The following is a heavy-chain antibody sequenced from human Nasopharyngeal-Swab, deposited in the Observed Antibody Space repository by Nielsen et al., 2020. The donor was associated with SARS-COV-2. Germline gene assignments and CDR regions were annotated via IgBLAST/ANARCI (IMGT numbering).Heavy chain of an antibody. CDR3: ARGDTGKYYYGSGSYSFDY. V-gene: IGHV1-69*06. D-gene: IGHD3-10*01. Sequence: SVKVSCKASGGTFSSYAISWVRQAPGQGLEWMGGIIPIFGTANYAQKFQGRVTITADKSTSTAYMALSSLRSEDTAVYYCARGDTGKYYYGSGSYSFDYWGQGTLVTVSS. J-gene: IGHJ4*02. CDR1: GGTFSSYA. CDR2: IIPIFGTA.